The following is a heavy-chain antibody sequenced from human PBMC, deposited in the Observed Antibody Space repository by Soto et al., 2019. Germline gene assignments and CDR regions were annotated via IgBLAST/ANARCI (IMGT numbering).Heavy chain of an antibody. D-gene: IGHD1-1*01. CDR2: ISAYNGNT. V-gene: IGHV1-18*01. CDR1: GYTFTSNG. J-gene: IGHJ3*02. CDR3: ARYWNKGEYAFGI. Sequence: GVSVKASCKASGYTFTSNGICWARQAPGQGLEWMGWISAYNGNTNYAQKLQGRVTMTTDTSTSTAYMELRSLRSDDTAVYYCARYWNKGEYAFGIWGQGTVVTVSS.